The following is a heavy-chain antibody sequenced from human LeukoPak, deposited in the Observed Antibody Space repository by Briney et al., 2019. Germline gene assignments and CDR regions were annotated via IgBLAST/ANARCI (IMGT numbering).Heavy chain of an antibody. Sequence: GGSLRLSCAASGFIFSDYYMNWIRQAPGKGLEWVSYITSGSTIYYADSVKGRFTISRDNAKNSLYLQMNSLRAEDTAVYYCARGSRFGVVERDAFDIWGQGTMVTVSS. CDR2: ITSGSTI. D-gene: IGHD3-3*01. J-gene: IGHJ3*02. CDR1: GFIFSDYY. CDR3: ARGSRFGVVERDAFDI. V-gene: IGHV3-69-1*01.